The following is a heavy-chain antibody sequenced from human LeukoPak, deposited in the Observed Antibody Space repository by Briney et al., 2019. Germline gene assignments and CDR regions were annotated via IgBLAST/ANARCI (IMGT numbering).Heavy chain of an antibody. J-gene: IGHJ5*02. CDR3: ARDNYAGANWFDP. CDR1: GGTFSSYA. CDR2: IIPIFGTA. Sequence: SVKVSCKASGGTFSSYAISWVRQAPGQGLEWMGGIIPIFGTANYAQKFQGRVTITTDESTSTAYMELSSLRSEDTAVYYCARDNYAGANWFDPWGHKTLVNASS. V-gene: IGHV1-69*05. D-gene: IGHD1-7*01.